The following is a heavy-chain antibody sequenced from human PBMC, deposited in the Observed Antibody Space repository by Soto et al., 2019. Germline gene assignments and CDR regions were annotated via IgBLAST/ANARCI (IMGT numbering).Heavy chain of an antibody. Sequence: QVQLVQSGPEVKKPGASVTVSCKTSGYTFISYGITWVQQAPGHGLEWMGWISANDGDTNYAQKFQDRVTMTTDTSTSTAYMEVRSLRSDDTAVYYCARRALDYWGQGPLVTASS. CDR3: ARRALDY. CDR2: ISANDGDT. V-gene: IGHV1-18*01. J-gene: IGHJ4*02. CDR1: GYTFISYG.